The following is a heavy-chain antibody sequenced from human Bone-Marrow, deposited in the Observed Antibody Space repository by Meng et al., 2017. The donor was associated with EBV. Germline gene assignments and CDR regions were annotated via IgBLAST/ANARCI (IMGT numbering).Heavy chain of an antibody. D-gene: IGHD2-15*01. J-gene: IGHJ5*02. CDR3: TRTSCSGDNCYALDT. V-gene: IGHV4-4*02. CDR1: GGSISTRNY. Sequence: QVQLQGSGPGRVNPSGTLSLTCSVSGGSISTRNYWSWVRQPPGKGLEWIGEIYHSGSTSYNPSLKSRVTILVDKSKNQFSLKLTSVNAADTAVYYCTRTSCSGDNCYALDTWGQGTLVTVSS. CDR2: IYHSGST.